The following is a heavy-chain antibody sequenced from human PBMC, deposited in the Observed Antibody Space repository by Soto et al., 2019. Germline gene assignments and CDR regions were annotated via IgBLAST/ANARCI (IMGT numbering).Heavy chain of an antibody. J-gene: IGHJ6*01. Sequence: SVKVSCKASGGTLSSYAISWVRQAPGEGLEWMGGIIPIFGTANYAQKFQGRVTITADESTSTAYMEPSSLRSEDTAVYYCARVVGALGYYYGMDVWGQGTTVTVSS. D-gene: IGHD2-15*01. CDR1: GGTLSSYA. CDR2: IIPIFGTA. CDR3: ARVVGALGYYYGMDV. V-gene: IGHV1-69*13.